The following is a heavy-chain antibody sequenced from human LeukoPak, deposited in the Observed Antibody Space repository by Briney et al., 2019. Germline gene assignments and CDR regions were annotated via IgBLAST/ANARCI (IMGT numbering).Heavy chain of an antibody. CDR3: ARDTVAYYYDSSGNTVDY. CDR2: INPSGGST. V-gene: IGHV1-46*01. Sequence: ASVKVSCKASGYTFTSYYMHWVRQAPGQGLEWMGIINPSGGSTSYAQKFQGRVTMTRDMSTSTVYMELSSLRSEDTAVYYCARDTVAYYYDSSGNTVDYWGQGTLVTVSS. D-gene: IGHD3-22*01. CDR1: GYTFTSYY. J-gene: IGHJ4*02.